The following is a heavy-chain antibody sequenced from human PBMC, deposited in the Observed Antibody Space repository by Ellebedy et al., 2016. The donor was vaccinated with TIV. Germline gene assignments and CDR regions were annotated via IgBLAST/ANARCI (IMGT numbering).Heavy chain of an antibody. D-gene: IGHD3-9*01. Sequence: PGGSLRLSCEASGFTFSSYGMNWVRQAPGKGLEWVAVIWNDGSNKYYADSVTGRFTISRDNSKNTLYLQMNSLRAEDTAVYYCVRRLAPSYFDYWGQGTVVTVSS. CDR2: IWNDGSNK. V-gene: IGHV3-33*01. CDR1: GFTFSSYG. J-gene: IGHJ4*02. CDR3: VRRLAPSYFDY.